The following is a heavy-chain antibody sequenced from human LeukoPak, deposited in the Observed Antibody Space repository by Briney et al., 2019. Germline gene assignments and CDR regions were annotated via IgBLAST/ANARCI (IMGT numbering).Heavy chain of an antibody. CDR1: GFTFSGSA. Sequence: GGSLRLSCAASGFTFSGSAIHWVRQASGKGLEWVGRIRNKATNYATAYAASVKGRFTVSRDDSKNTAYLQMNSLKTDDTAVYYCARLTDVGATISVALEIWGQGTMVTVSS. D-gene: IGHD1-26*01. CDR2: IRNKATNYAT. CDR3: ARLTDVGATISVALEI. J-gene: IGHJ3*02. V-gene: IGHV3-73*01.